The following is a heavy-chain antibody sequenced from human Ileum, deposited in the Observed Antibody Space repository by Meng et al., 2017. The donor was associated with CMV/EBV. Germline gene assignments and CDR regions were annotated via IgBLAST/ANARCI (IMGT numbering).Heavy chain of an antibody. CDR3: ARFRIAALGNLFDP. Sequence: GHLEESGPGLVKPSQTLSLSCTVSGASISSGDYYLSWIRQPPGKGLEWIGYIFFSGNTYYNPSLNNRVIISIDTPRTQFSLKVDSVTAADTAVYYCARFRIAALGNLFDPWGHGTLVTVSS. CDR2: IFFSGNT. J-gene: IGHJ5*02. V-gene: IGHV4-30-4*08. D-gene: IGHD6-13*01. CDR1: GASISSGDYY.